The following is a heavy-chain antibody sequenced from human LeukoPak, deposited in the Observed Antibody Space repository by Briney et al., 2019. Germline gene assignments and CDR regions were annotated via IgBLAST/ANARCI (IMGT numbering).Heavy chain of an antibody. CDR1: GYTFTDYH. CDR2: INPYSGGT. J-gene: IGHJ4*02. Sequence: ASVKVSCKASGYTFTDYHMHWVRQAPGQGLEWMGWINPYSGGTNYAQKFQGRVTMTRDTSISTAYMELSRLRSDDTAVYYCARDTLGYSYEYYFDYWGQGTLVTVSS. V-gene: IGHV1-2*02. CDR3: ARDTLGYSYEYYFDY. D-gene: IGHD5-18*01.